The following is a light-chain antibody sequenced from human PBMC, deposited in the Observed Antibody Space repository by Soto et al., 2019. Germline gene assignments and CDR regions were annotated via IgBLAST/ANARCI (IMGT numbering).Light chain of an antibody. CDR3: QQRDSWPRT. J-gene: IGKJ1*01. Sequence: EIVLTQSPATLSLSPGERATLSCRASQRISRSLAWYQHKPGQAPRLLIFDTSNRATGIPARFSGSGSGTDFTLTISSREPEDFAIYYCQQRDSWPRTFGQGTKVEIK. V-gene: IGKV3-11*01. CDR1: QRISRS. CDR2: DTS.